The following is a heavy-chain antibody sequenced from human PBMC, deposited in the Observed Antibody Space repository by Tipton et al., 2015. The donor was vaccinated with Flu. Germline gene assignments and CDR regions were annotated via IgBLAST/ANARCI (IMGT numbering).Heavy chain of an antibody. J-gene: IGHJ4*02. D-gene: IGHD2-8*01. CDR1: GFTFSSYW. CDR3: ARTNRKSFDY. V-gene: IGHV4-59*01. Sequence: LRLSCAASGFTFSSYWMSWVRQAPGKGLEWIGYIYYSGSTNYNPSLKSRVTISVDTSKNQFSRKLSSVTAADTAVYYCARTNRKSFDYWGQGTLVTVSS. CDR2: IYYSGST.